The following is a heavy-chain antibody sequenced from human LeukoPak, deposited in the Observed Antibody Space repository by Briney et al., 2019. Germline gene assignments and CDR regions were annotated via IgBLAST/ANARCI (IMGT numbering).Heavy chain of an antibody. J-gene: IGHJ6*03. CDR1: GFTFSSYG. CDR2: IRYDGSNK. V-gene: IGHV3-30*02. Sequence: GGSLRLSCAASGFTFSSYGMHWVRQAPGKGLEWVAFIRYDGSNKYYADSVKGRFTISRDSSKNTLYLQMNSLRAEDTAVYYCAKGHYSNYPYYYYMDVWGKGTTVTVSS. D-gene: IGHD4-11*01. CDR3: AKGHYSNYPYYYYMDV.